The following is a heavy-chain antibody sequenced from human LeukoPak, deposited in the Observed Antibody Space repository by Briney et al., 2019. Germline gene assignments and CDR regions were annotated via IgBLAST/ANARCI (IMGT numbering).Heavy chain of an antibody. CDR1: GYSISSGYY. V-gene: IGHV4-38-2*02. D-gene: IGHD6-13*01. CDR2: IYQSGNT. Sequence: PSETLSLTCTVSGYSISSGYYWGWIRQPPGKGLEWIGSIYQSGNTYYNPSLKSRVTISVDTSKNQFSLKLRSVTAADTAMYYCARAYSSSWYYNWFDPWGQGTLVTVSS. J-gene: IGHJ5*02. CDR3: ARAYSSSWYYNWFDP.